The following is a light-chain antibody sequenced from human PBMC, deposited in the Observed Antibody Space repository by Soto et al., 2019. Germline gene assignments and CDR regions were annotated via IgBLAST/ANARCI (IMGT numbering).Light chain of an antibody. J-gene: IGKJ2*01. CDR1: QSVRGN. V-gene: IGKV3-20*01. CDR2: AAS. CDR3: QQYGSSVT. Sequence: EIVLTQSPGRLSLSPGERATLSCRASQSVRGNLAWHQQKPGQAPRLHIFAASTRPTGIPDRFSGSGSGTDFTLTISRLEPEDSAVYYCQQYGSSVTFGQGTKLEIK.